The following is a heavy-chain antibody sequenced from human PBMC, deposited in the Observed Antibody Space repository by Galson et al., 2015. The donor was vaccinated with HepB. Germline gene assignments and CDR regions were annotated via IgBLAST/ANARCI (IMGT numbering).Heavy chain of an antibody. V-gene: IGHV1-18*04. D-gene: IGHD3-22*01. J-gene: IGHJ4*02. CDR1: GYIFTSYG. CDR2: IGSYSGYT. CDR3: ARDRASSGHYYI. Sequence: VKVSCKASGYIFTSYGISWVRQAPGQGLEWMGWIGSYSGYTNYAQKFQGRVTMTTDTSTSTAYMELRSLRSDDTAVYYCARDRASSGHYYIWGQGTLVTVSS.